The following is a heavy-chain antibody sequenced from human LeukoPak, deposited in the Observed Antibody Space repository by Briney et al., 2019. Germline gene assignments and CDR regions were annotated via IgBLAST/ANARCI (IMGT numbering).Heavy chain of an antibody. Sequence: GGSLRLSCAASGFTVSSNYMSWVREAPGKGLEWVSVIYSGGSTYYADSVKGRFTISRDNSKNTLYLQMNSLRSEDTAVYYCAREGHDYGDYFMDVWGQGTTVTVSS. CDR3: AREGHDYGDYFMDV. D-gene: IGHD4-17*01. CDR1: GFTVSSNY. J-gene: IGHJ6*02. V-gene: IGHV3-53*05. CDR2: IYSGGST.